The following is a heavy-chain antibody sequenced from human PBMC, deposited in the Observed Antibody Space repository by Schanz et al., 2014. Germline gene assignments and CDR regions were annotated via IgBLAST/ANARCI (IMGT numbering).Heavy chain of an antibody. CDR3: ARENLNWEAFDI. CDR1: GFIFNDYY. V-gene: IGHV3-11*01. CDR2: ISRDGTTS. Sequence: QVQLVESGGGLVKPGGSLRLSCAASGFIFNDYYMNWIRQAPGKGLEWLSYISRDGTTSYYADSVKGRFTISRDNAKNSLYLEMTSLRGEDTVVYCARENLNWEAFDIWGQGTVVTVSS. J-gene: IGHJ3*02. D-gene: IGHD7-27*01.